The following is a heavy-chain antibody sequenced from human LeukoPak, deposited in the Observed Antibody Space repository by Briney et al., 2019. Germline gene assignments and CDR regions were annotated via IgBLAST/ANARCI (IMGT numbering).Heavy chain of an antibody. D-gene: IGHD1-26*01. CDR3: ARDSDYYAFTY. CDR1: GFTFSSYA. CDR2: IYSGGST. J-gene: IGHJ4*02. V-gene: IGHV3-53*01. Sequence: GGSLRLSCAASGFTFSSYAMSWVRQAPGKGLEWVSVIYSGGSTYYADSVKGRFTISRDNSENTVYLQMNSLRAEDTAVYYCARDSDYYAFTYWGQGTLVTVSS.